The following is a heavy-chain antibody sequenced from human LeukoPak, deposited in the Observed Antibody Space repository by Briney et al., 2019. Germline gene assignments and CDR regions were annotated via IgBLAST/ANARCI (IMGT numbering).Heavy chain of an antibody. V-gene: IGHV1-18*01. CDR3: ATVFPGVTMVRGVSYFDY. CDR1: GYTFTSYG. Sequence: ASVKVSCKASGYTFTSYGISWVRQAPGRGLEWMGWISAYNGNTNYAQKLQGRVTMTTDTSTNTAYMELSSLRSEDTAVYYCATVFPGVTMVRGVSYFDYWGQGTLVTVSS. CDR2: ISAYNGNT. D-gene: IGHD3-10*01. J-gene: IGHJ4*02.